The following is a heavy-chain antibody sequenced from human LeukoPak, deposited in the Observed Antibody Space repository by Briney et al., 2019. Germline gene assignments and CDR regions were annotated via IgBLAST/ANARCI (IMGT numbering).Heavy chain of an antibody. CDR1: GFTFSSYA. D-gene: IGHD6-6*01. Sequence: GGSLRLSCAASGFTFSSYAMSWVRQAPGKGLEWVSAISGSGGSTYYADSVRGRFTISRDNSKNTLYLQMNSLRADDTAVYYCAKEGETIASRGAGDAFDIWGRGTMVTVSS. V-gene: IGHV3-23*01. J-gene: IGHJ3*02. CDR3: AKEGETIASRGAGDAFDI. CDR2: ISGSGGST.